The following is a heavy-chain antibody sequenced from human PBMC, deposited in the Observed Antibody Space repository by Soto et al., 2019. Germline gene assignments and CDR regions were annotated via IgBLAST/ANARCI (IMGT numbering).Heavy chain of an antibody. CDR3: ARDHFGDYGYYYYMDV. V-gene: IGHV4-59*01. CDR2: IYYSGST. J-gene: IGHJ6*03. Sequence: SETLSLTCTVSGGSISSYYWSWIRQPPGKGLEWIGYIYYSGSTNYNPSLKSRGTISVDTSKNQFSLKLSSVTAADTAVYYCARDHFGDYGYYYYMDVWGKGTTVTVSS. D-gene: IGHD4-17*01. CDR1: GGSISSYY.